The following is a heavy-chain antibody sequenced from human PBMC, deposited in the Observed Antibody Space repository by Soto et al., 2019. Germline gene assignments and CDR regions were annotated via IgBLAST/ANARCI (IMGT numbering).Heavy chain of an antibody. CDR3: ARVGRGVYGMDV. D-gene: IGHD2-8*01. CDR2: ITSDSSTI. CDR1: GFAFSTYS. Sequence: GGSLRLSCAASGFAFSTYSINWVRPAPGKGLEWFSYITSDSSTISYADSVKGRFTVSRDNAKNSLYLQMNSLRDEDTAVYYCARVGRGVYGMDVWGQGTSVTVSS. V-gene: IGHV3-48*02. J-gene: IGHJ6*02.